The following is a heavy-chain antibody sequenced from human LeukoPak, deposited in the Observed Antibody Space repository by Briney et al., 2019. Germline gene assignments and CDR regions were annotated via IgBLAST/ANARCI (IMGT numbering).Heavy chain of an antibody. CDR1: GGTFSSYA. D-gene: IGHD5-18*01. J-gene: IGHJ4*02. CDR3: ARVLRRYGFPY. CDR2: MNPNSGNT. V-gene: IGHV1-8*02. Sequence: ASVKVSCKASGGTFSSYAISWVRQAPGQGLEWMGWMNPNSGNTGYAQKFQGRVTMTRNTSISTAYMELSSLRSEDTAVYYCARVLRRYGFPYWGQGTLVTVSS.